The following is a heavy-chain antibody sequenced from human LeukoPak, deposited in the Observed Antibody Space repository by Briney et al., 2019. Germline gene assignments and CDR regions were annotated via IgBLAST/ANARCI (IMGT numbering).Heavy chain of an antibody. CDR2: IFGSGGSA. V-gene: IGHV3-23*01. Sequence: PGGSLRLSRAASGFTFNSYAMYWVRQAPGKGLEWVSGIFGSGGSAHYADSVKGRFTISRDNSKNTVYPQMDSLRVEDTAVYYCGKTTTGYSSGRYPGWPVDYWGQGTLVTVSS. CDR3: GKTTTGYSSGRYPGWPVDY. D-gene: IGHD6-19*01. CDR1: GFTFNSYA. J-gene: IGHJ4*02.